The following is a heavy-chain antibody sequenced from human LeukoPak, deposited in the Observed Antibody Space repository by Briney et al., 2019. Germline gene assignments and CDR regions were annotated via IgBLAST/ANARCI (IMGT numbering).Heavy chain of an antibody. V-gene: IGHV3-7*03. D-gene: IGHD1-1*01. Sequence: PGGSLTLSCAASGFGFSSFWMNWVRQAPGKGLEWVARIKPDGSDKYYVDSVKGRFTISRDNSKNTLYLQMNSLRAEDTAVYYCAKDGFPGRLQLERPNYYYYYYMDVWGKGTTVTISS. CDR3: AKDGFPGRLQLERPNYYYYYYMDV. J-gene: IGHJ6*03. CDR1: GFGFSSFW. CDR2: IKPDGSDK.